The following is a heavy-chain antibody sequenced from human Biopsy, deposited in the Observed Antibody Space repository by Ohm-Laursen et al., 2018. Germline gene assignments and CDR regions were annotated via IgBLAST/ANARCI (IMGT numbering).Heavy chain of an antibody. CDR2: ISASSSYI. V-gene: IGHV3-21*06. CDR3: ATELLPPGVGGPWLDS. Sequence: SLRLSCAASGFTFSSYAMNWVRQAPGKGLEWVSSISASSSYIYYADPVKGRFTVSRDNTTNTLYLQMNSLRAADTAIYFCATELLPPGVGGPWLDSWGQGTPVTVSS. CDR1: GFTFSSYA. J-gene: IGHJ5*01. D-gene: IGHD3-10*01.